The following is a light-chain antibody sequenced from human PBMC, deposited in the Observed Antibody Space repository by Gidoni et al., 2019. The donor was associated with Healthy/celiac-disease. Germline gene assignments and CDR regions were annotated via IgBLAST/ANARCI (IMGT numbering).Light chain of an antibody. Sequence: DIVLTQSPATLSLSPGERATLSCRASQIVSSYLAWYQQKPGQAPRLLIYDASNRATGIPARFSGSGSGTDFTLTISSLEPEDFAVYYCQQRSNGLTFGRGTKVEIK. CDR2: DAS. V-gene: IGKV3-11*01. J-gene: IGKJ4*01. CDR3: QQRSNGLT. CDR1: QIVSSY.